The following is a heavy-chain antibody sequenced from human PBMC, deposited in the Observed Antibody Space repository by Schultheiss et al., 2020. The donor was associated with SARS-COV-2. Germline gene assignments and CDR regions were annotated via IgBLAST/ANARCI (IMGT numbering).Heavy chain of an antibody. CDR3: ARDRVRTRFDY. Sequence: GESLKISCAASGFTFSSYAMSWVRQAPGKGLKWVSAISGSGGSTYYADSVKGRFTISRDNSKNTLYLQMNSLRAEDTAVYYCARDRVRTRFDYWGQGTLVTVSS. CDR2: ISGSGGST. D-gene: IGHD3-10*01. J-gene: IGHJ4*02. CDR1: GFTFSSYA. V-gene: IGHV3-23*01.